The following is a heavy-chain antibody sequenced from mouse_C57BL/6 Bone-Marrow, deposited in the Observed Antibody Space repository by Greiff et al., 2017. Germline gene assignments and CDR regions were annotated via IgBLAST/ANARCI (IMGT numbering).Heavy chain of an antibody. V-gene: IGHV6-3*01. CDR3: TGLYGYDDYYAMDY. J-gene: IGHJ4*01. D-gene: IGHD2-2*01. CDR2: IRLKSDNYAT. Sequence: EVQLQESGGGLVQPGGSMKLSCVASGFTFSNYWMNWVRQSPEKGLEWVAQIRLKSDNYATHYAESVKGRFNISRDDSKSSVYLQMNNLRAEDTGIDYCTGLYGYDDYYAMDYWGQGTSVTVSS. CDR1: GFTFSNYW.